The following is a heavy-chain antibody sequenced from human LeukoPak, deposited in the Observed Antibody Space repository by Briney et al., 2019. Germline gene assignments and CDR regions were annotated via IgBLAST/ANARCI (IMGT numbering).Heavy chain of an antibody. CDR2: IIPIFGTA. CDR3: AREFRHQPY. D-gene: IGHD2-2*01. CDR1: GGTFSSYA. J-gene: IGHJ4*02. Sequence: ASVKVSCKASGGTFSSYAISWVRQAPGQGLEWMGGIIPIFGTANYAQKFQGRLTMTWDTSISTAYMELSSLRSDDTAVYYCAREFRHQPYWGQGTLVTVSS. V-gene: IGHV1-69*06.